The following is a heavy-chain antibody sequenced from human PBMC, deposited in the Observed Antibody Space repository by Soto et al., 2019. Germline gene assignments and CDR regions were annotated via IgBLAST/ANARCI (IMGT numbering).Heavy chain of an antibody. J-gene: IGHJ6*02. D-gene: IGHD3-10*01. Sequence: QVQLVQSGAKVKKPGSSVKVSCKASGGSFSSYAISWVRQAPVQGVEWMGGIIPIFGTANYAQKFQGRVTITADESTSTAYMELSSLRSEDTAVSYCARDRNGSGSYYSHYYNYYGMDVWGQGTTVTVSS. CDR1: GGSFSSYA. CDR2: IIPIFGTA. V-gene: IGHV1-69*01. CDR3: ARDRNGSGSYYSHYYNYYGMDV.